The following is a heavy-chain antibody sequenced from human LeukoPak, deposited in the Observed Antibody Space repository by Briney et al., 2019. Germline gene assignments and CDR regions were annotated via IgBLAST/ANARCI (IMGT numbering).Heavy chain of an antibody. CDR1: GYTFTSYD. CDR3: AKVGSSWYRDYFDY. Sequence: GASVKVSCKASGYTFTSYDINWVRQATGQGLGWMGWMNPNSGNTGYAQKFQGRVTMTRNTSISTAYMELSSLRAEDTAVYYCAKVGSSWYRDYFDYWGQGTLVTVSS. V-gene: IGHV1-8*01. J-gene: IGHJ4*02. D-gene: IGHD6-13*01. CDR2: MNPNSGNT.